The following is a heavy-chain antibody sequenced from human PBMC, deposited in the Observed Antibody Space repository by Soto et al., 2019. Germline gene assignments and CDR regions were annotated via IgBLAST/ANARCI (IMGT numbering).Heavy chain of an antibody. J-gene: IGHJ5*02. V-gene: IGHV4-31*03. CDR1: GCSISSGCYY. Sequence: SETLSLTFTVSGCSISSGCYYWSWIRQHPGKGLEWIGYIYYSGSTYYNPSLKSRVTISVDTSKNQFSLKLSSVTAADTAVYYCAREARPEVGWFDPWGQGTLVTVSS. CDR2: IYYSGST. D-gene: IGHD6-6*01. CDR3: AREARPEVGWFDP.